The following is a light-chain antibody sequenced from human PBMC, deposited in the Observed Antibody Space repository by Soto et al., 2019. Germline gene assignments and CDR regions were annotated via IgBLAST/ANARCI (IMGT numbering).Light chain of an antibody. CDR2: DVS. J-gene: IGLJ1*01. CDR1: SSDVGRYNY. V-gene: IGLV2-14*01. Sequence: QSVLTQPASVSGSPGQSITISCTGTSSDVGRYNYVSWFQQHPGKAPKLILYDVSNRPSGVSSRFSGSKSGNTASLTISGLQAEDEADYYCTSYGGRITPYVFGTGTKVTVL. CDR3: TSYGGRITPYV.